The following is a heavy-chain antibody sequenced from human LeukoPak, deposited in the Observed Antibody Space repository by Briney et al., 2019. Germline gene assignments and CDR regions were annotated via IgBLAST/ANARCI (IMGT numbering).Heavy chain of an antibody. V-gene: IGHV3-30*04. CDR1: GFTFSTYA. CDR3: ARGSMVRGVYDY. Sequence: PGGSLRLSCAASGFTFSTYAMHWVRQAPGKGLEWVAVIPYDGSNKYYADSVKGRFTISRENSKNRLYLQMNSLRAEDTAVYYCARGSMVRGVYDYWGQGTLVTVSS. D-gene: IGHD3-10*01. J-gene: IGHJ4*02. CDR2: IPYDGSNK.